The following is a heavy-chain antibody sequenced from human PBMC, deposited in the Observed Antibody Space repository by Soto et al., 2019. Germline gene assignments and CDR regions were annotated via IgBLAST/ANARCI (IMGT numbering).Heavy chain of an antibody. CDR1: GGTFSSYA. Sequence: ASVKVSCKASGGTFSSYAISWVRQAPGQGLEWMGGIIPIFGTANYAQKFQGRVTITADKSTSTAYMELSSLRSEDTAVYYCAREGLQLWLGYYGMDVWGQGTTVT. CDR3: AREGLQLWLGYYGMDV. J-gene: IGHJ6*02. V-gene: IGHV1-69*06. CDR2: IIPIFGTA. D-gene: IGHD5-18*01.